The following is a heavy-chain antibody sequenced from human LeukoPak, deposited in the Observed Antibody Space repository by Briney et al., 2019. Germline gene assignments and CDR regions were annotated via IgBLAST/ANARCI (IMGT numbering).Heavy chain of an antibody. Sequence: PGGSLRLSCAASGFNFSGYAMNWVRQAPGKGLEWVSSINASGGSTYYADSVKGRFTISRDNSKNTLYLQMNSLRAEDTAVYYCARDLYRIVVVPHYFDYWGQGTLVTVSS. D-gene: IGHD3-22*01. CDR1: GFNFSGYA. CDR3: ARDLYRIVVVPHYFDY. V-gene: IGHV3-23*01. J-gene: IGHJ4*02. CDR2: INASGGST.